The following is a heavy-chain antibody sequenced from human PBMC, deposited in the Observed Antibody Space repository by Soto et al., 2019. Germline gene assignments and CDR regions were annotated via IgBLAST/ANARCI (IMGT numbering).Heavy chain of an antibody. J-gene: IGHJ4*02. CDR1: GGTFSSDA. D-gene: IGHD6-19*01. Sequence: VKVSCKASGGTFSSDAVSWVRQAPGQGLEWMGGLIPILGTTHYAQKFQGRVTITADESTNTAYMELSSLRSDDTAVYYCARASGYVSGWYHDYWGQGTRVTVSS. CDR2: LIPILGTT. V-gene: IGHV1-69*13. CDR3: ARASGYVSGWYHDY.